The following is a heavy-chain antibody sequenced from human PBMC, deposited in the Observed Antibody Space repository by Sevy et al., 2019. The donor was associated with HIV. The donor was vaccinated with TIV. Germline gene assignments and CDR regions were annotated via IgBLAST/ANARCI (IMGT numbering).Heavy chain of an antibody. CDR2: ISSSSSTI. CDR3: ARVGIAAAGTQGGNYYYYYYMDV. CDR1: GFTFSSYS. D-gene: IGHD6-13*01. Sequence: GGSLRLSCAASGFTFSSYSMNWVRQAPGKGLEWVSYISSSSSTIYYADSVKGRFTISRENAKNSLYLQMNSLRDEDTAVYYCARVGIAAAGTQGGNYYYYYYMDVWGKGTTVTVSS. J-gene: IGHJ6*03. V-gene: IGHV3-48*02.